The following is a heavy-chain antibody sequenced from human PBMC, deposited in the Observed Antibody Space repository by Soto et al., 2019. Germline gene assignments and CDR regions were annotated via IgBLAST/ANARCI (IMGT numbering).Heavy chain of an antibody. CDR3: ARGGYGSSYWYFDL. Sequence: QVQLQESGPGLVKPSETLSLTCTVSGGPISSYYWSWFRQPPGKGLEWIGYFYYSGSTNYNPSLKSRVTISVDTSKNQFSLKLSSVTAADTAVYYCARGGYGSSYWYFDLWGRGTLVTVSS. V-gene: IGHV4-59*01. CDR2: FYYSGST. J-gene: IGHJ2*01. D-gene: IGHD5-18*01. CDR1: GGPISSYY.